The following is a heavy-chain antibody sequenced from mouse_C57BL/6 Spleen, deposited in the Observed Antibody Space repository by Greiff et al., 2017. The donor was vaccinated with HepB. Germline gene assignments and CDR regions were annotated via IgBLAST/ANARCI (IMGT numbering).Heavy chain of an antibody. CDR3: ARSDYYGSGEGYFDY. CDR2: ISDGGSYT. V-gene: IGHV5-4*01. D-gene: IGHD1-1*01. J-gene: IGHJ2*01. CDR1: GFTFSSYA. Sequence: EVQVVESGGGLVKPGGSLKLSCAASGFTFSSYAMSWVRQTPEKRLEWVATISDGGSYTYYPDNVKGRFTISRDNTKNNLYLQMSHLKSEDTAMYYCARSDYYGSGEGYFDYWGQGTTLTVSS.